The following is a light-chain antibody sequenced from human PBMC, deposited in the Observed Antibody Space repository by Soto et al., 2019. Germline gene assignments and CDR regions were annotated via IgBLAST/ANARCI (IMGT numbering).Light chain of an antibody. J-gene: IGKJ2*01. CDR1: QSINLY. CDR2: GAS. Sequence: IQLTQSPSSLSVSVGDSVTVTCRASQSINLYLNWYQQKPGKAPTLLIYGASTLQSGVPSRFSGGGSRTDFTLTISSLQTEDFATYYCQQSYRSPYTFGQGTKLEI. CDR3: QQSYRSPYT. V-gene: IGKV1-39*01.